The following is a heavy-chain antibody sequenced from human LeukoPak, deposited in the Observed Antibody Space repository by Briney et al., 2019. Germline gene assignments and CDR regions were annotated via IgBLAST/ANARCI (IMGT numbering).Heavy chain of an antibody. CDR3: AKDRRRYCSSSSCYDFDY. J-gene: IGHJ4*02. Sequence: GRSLRLSCAASGFTFSSYGMHWVRQAPGKGLEWVAVISYDGSNKYYADSVKGRFTISRDNSKNTLYLQMNSLRAEDTAVYYCAKDRRRYCSSSSCYDFDYWGQATLVTVSS. V-gene: IGHV3-30*18. D-gene: IGHD2-2*01. CDR1: GFTFSSYG. CDR2: ISYDGSNK.